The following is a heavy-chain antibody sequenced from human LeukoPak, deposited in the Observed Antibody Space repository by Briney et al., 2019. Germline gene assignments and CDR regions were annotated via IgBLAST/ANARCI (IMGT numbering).Heavy chain of an antibody. CDR1: GYSISSGYY. Sequence: SETLSLTCTVSGYSISSGYYWSWIRQPPGKGLEWIGYIHYSGSSNYNPSLKSRVTISLDTSKNQFSLKLSSVTAADTAVYYCARGAAATYWGQGTLVTVSS. D-gene: IGHD6-13*01. CDR2: IHYSGSS. J-gene: IGHJ4*02. CDR3: ARGAAATY. V-gene: IGHV4-61*01.